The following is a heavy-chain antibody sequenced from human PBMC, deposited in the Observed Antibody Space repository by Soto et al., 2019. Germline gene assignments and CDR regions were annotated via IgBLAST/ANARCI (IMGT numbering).Heavy chain of an antibody. J-gene: IGHJ4*02. V-gene: IGHV1-24*01. D-gene: IGHD3-3*02. Sequence: GASVKVSCKVSGYTLTELSMHWVRQAPGKGLEWMGGFDPEDGETIYAQKFQGRVTMTEDTSTDTAYMELSSLRSEDTAVYYCAAGIYGKWEFHYWGQGTLVTVSS. CDR1: GYTLTELS. CDR2: FDPEDGET. CDR3: AAGIYGKWEFHY.